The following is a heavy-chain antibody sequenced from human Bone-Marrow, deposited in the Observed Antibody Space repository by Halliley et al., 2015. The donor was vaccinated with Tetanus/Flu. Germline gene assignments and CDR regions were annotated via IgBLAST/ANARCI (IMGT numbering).Heavy chain of an antibody. V-gene: IGHV3-7*03. D-gene: IGHD6-19*01. CDR3: ARVSSYSSGWYCFDY. CDR2: GSEK. Sequence: GSEKYYVDSGKGRFTISRGNAKKSLYLQMNSLRAGDTAVYYCARVSSYSSGWYCFDYWGQGTLVPVSS. J-gene: IGHJ4*02.